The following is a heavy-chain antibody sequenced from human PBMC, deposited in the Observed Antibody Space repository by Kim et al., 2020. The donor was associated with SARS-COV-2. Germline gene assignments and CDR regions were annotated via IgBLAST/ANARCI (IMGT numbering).Heavy chain of an antibody. V-gene: IGHV4-34*01. CDR3: ARGWRVRGPPAH. CDR1: GGSFSGYY. Sequence: SETLSLTCAVYGGSFSGYYWSWIRQPPGKGLEWIGEINHSGSTNYNPSLKSRVTISVDTSKNQFSLKLSSVTAADTAVYYCARGWRVRGPPAHWGQGTLVTVSS. D-gene: IGHD3-10*01. J-gene: IGHJ4*02. CDR2: INHSGST.